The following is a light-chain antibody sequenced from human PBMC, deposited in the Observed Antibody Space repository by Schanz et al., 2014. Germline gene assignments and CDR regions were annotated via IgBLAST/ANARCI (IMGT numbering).Light chain of an antibody. J-gene: IGLJ3*02. Sequence: QSVLTQPPSVSGAPGQRVTISCTGSTSNIGAGYDVHWYQQFPGTAPKLLIYANNNRPSGVPDRFSASKSDTSASLAITGLQAEDEADYYCATWDDSLNSWVFGGGTKLTVL. CDR3: ATWDDSLNSWV. V-gene: IGLV1-40*01. CDR2: ANN. CDR1: TSNIGAGYD.